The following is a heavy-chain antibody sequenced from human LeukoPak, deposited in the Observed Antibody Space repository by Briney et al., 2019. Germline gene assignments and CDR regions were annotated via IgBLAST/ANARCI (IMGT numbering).Heavy chain of an antibody. Sequence: SETLSLTCAVVGGSFSDYYWTWVRQAPGKGLEWIGEINESGTTNYNPSLDNRVTISVDRSKNQFSLKVTSLTAADTAVFYCARALMTLVRGVPRTTWFDPWGPGTLVTVSS. V-gene: IGHV4-34*01. D-gene: IGHD3-10*01. CDR1: GGSFSDYY. CDR2: INESGTT. CDR3: ARALMTLVRGVPRTTWFDP. J-gene: IGHJ5*02.